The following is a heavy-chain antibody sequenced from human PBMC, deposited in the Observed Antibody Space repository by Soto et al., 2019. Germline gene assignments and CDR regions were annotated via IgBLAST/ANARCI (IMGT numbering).Heavy chain of an antibody. Sequence: QVQLVESGGGVVQPGRSLRLSCAASGFTFSSYGMHWVRQAPGKGLEWVAVISYDGSNKYYADSVKGRFTISRDNSKNTLYLQMNSLRAEDTAVYYCAKVCSGGSCWTPDYWGQGTLVTVSS. CDR1: GFTFSSYG. V-gene: IGHV3-30*18. CDR2: ISYDGSNK. J-gene: IGHJ4*02. D-gene: IGHD2-15*01. CDR3: AKVCSGGSCWTPDY.